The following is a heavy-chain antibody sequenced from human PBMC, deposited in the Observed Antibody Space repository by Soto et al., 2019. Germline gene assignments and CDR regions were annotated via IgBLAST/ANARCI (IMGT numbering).Heavy chain of an antibody. Sequence: SVKVSCKASGGTFSSYSISWVRQAPGQGLEWMGGIIPIFGTANYAQKFQGRVTITADESTSTAYMELSSLRSEDTAVYYCARGPVVQGIYYYYYGMDVWGQGTTVTVSS. CDR2: IIPIFGTA. V-gene: IGHV1-69*13. CDR1: GGTFSSYS. D-gene: IGHD2-15*01. CDR3: ARGPVVQGIYYYYYGMDV. J-gene: IGHJ6*02.